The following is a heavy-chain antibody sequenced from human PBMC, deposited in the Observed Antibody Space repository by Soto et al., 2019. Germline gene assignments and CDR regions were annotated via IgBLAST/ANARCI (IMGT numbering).Heavy chain of an antibody. V-gene: IGHV3-23*01. J-gene: IGHJ4*02. Sequence: AWGSLRLSCAASVFTFSSYAMSWVRQAPGKGLEWVSIITSDGRTYYADSVKGRFTISRDNPKNTVYLQMNSLRAEDTAVYYCAKDYSTVTTDPLSVVLFDYWGQGALVTVSS. D-gene: IGHD4-17*01. CDR3: AKDYSTVTTDPLSVVLFDY. CDR2: ITSDGRT. CDR1: VFTFSSYA.